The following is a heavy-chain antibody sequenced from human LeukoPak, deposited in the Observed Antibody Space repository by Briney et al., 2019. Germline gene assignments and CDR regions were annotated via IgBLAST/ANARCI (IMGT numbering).Heavy chain of an antibody. J-gene: IGHJ4*02. Sequence: GGSLRLSCAASGFTVRSNYMSWVRQAPGKGLEWVSVIYSGGTTNYADSVKGRFTISRDNSKNTLYLQMNSLRAEDTAVYYCAGDGGHYDSSGHYFPSFDYWGQGTLVTVSS. CDR2: IYSGGTT. V-gene: IGHV3-53*01. CDR3: AGDGGHYDSSGHYFPSFDY. CDR1: GFTVRSNY. D-gene: IGHD3-22*01.